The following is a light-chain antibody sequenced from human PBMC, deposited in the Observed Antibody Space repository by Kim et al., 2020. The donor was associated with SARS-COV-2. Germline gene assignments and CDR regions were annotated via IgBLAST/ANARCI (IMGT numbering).Light chain of an antibody. Sequence: VMTQSPDSLALSLGERATISCKSSQSVLYSSNNKNYLAWYQQKSGQPPKLLIYWASTRESGVPDRFSGSGSGTDFTLTISSLQAEDVAVYYCQQYYTTPYTFGQGTKLEI. CDR1: QSVLYSSNNKNY. CDR2: WAS. V-gene: IGKV4-1*01. CDR3: QQYYTTPYT. J-gene: IGKJ2*01.